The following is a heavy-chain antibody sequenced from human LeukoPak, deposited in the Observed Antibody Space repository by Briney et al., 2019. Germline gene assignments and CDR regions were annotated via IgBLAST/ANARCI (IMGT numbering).Heavy chain of an antibody. V-gene: IGHV4-4*07. CDR1: GDPIISYY. Sequence: SETLSLTCTVSGDPIISYYWTWIRQPAGKGLEWIGRIYTSGSTHYNPSLKSRVTMSVDTSKNQFSLRLSSVTAADTAVFYCARLAGGGFYYYYMDVWGKGTTVTISS. J-gene: IGHJ6*03. D-gene: IGHD2-8*02. CDR3: ARLAGGGFYYYYMDV. CDR2: IYTSGST.